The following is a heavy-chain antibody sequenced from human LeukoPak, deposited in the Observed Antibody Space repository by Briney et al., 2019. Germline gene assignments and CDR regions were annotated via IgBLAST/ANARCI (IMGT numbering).Heavy chain of an antibody. D-gene: IGHD3-22*01. J-gene: IGHJ4*02. V-gene: IGHV3-23*01. CDR2: ISGSGGST. CDR3: AINAKTYYYDSSGSYYFDY. CDR1: GFTFRSYA. Sequence: GGSLRLSCAASGFTFRSYAMSWVRQAPGKGLEWVSAISGSGGSTYYADSVKGRFTISRDSSKNTLYLQMNSLRAEDTAVYYCAINAKTYYYDSSGSYYFDYWGQGTLVTVSS.